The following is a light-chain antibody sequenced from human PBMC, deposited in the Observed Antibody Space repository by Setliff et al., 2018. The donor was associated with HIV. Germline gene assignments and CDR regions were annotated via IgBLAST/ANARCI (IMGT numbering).Light chain of an antibody. CDR1: SSDIGRYNL. Sequence: QSALTQPASVSGSPGQSITISCTGTSSDIGRYNLVSWYQQYPGKAPKLMIYQATKRPPGVSNRFSGSKSGNTASLTISGLQAEDEADYYCCSNTGSNTYVFGSGTKVTV. J-gene: IGLJ1*01. CDR3: CSNTGSNTYV. CDR2: QAT. V-gene: IGLV2-23*01.